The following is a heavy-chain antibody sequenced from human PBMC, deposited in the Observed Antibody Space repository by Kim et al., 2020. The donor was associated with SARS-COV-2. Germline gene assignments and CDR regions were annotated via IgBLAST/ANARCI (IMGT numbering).Heavy chain of an antibody. V-gene: IGHV4-39*01. Sequence: SETMSLTCTVSGGSISSSSYYWGWIRQPPGKGLEWIGSIYYSGSTYYNPSLKSRVTISVDTSKNQFSLKLSSVTAADTAEDYCARTIRGGVVIATPNWFDPWGQGPMVTVSS. CDR3: ARTIRGGVVIATPNWFDP. CDR2: IYYSGST. CDR1: GGSISSSSYY. D-gene: IGHD2-21*01. J-gene: IGHJ5*02.